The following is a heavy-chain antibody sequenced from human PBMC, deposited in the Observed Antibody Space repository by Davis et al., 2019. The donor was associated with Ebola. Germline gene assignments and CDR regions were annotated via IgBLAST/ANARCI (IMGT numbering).Heavy chain of an antibody. V-gene: IGHV5-51*01. CDR2: IYPGDSDI. CDR3: ARLPWADYGMDV. CDR1: SYSFTDYW. Sequence: GESLKIPCQGSSYSFTDYWLAWVRQTPGKGLEWMGIIYPGDSDIRYSPSFQGQVTFSVDKSISTAYLQWSSLKASDTAMYYCARLPWADYGMDVWGQGTTVTVSS. J-gene: IGHJ6*02.